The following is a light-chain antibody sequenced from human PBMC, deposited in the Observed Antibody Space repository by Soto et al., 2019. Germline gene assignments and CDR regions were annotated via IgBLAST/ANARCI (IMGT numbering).Light chain of an antibody. J-gene: IGKJ2*01. CDR1: QSINKY. CDR3: QQSFSTPST. CDR2: TAS. Sequence: DLQMTQSPSSLSASVGDSVTIPCRASQSINKYLNWYQQRSGRAPRLLIHTASSLHSGVPSRFSGSGSGADFTLTIRSLQPKDFATYFCQQSFSTPSTFGQGTKLEI. V-gene: IGKV1-39*01.